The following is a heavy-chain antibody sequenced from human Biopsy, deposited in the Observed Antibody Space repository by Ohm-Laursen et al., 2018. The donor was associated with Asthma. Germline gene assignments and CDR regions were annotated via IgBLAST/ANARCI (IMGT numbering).Heavy chain of an antibody. V-gene: IGHV3-9*01. Sequence: SLRLSCAASGFSLDDYAMYWVRQAPGKGLEWVSVISWNSGHIAYADSVKGRFTISRDTAKNSLYLQMNNLRVEDTAFYYCARDFGAGDSDGDDLTLTHYYGMDVWGQGTTVTVSS. CDR1: GFSLDDYA. CDR3: ARDFGAGDSDGDDLTLTHYYGMDV. CDR2: ISWNSGHI. D-gene: IGHD4-17*01. J-gene: IGHJ6*02.